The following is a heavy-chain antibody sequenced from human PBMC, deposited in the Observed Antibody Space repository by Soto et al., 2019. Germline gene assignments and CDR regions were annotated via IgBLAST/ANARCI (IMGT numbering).Heavy chain of an antibody. J-gene: IGHJ3*02. CDR2: IYYSGNT. D-gene: IGHD1-1*01. V-gene: IGHV4-31*02. CDR1: GGSITTGGRY. CDR3: AQALGFTGGDGFDI. Sequence: QVRLQEWGPGLVKPSQTLSLKCSVSGGSITTGGRYWSWIRQLPGEGLEWIGDIYYSGNTYYNASRTSRVTISVEAAKNQFSLKLSSVTAADTAVYYCAQALGFTGGDGFDIWGQGRLVTVSS.